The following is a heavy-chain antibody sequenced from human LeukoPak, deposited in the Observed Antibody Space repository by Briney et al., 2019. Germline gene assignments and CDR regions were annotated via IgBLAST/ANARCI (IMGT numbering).Heavy chain of an antibody. V-gene: IGHV1-69*13. CDR2: IIPIFGTA. CDR1: GGTFSSYA. CDR3: ARTLMLDYDILTGYYRCDAFDI. D-gene: IGHD3-9*01. J-gene: IGHJ3*02. Sequence: SVNVSCKASGGTFSSYAISWVRQAPGQGLEWMGGIIPIFGTANYAQKFQGRVTITADESTSTAYMELSSLRSEDTAVYYCARTLMLDYDILTGYYRCDAFDIWGQGTMVTVSS.